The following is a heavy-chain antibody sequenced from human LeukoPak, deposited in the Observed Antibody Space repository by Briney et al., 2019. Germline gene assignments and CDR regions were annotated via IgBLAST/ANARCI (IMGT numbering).Heavy chain of an antibody. D-gene: IGHD6-6*01. CDR1: GFTFSSYS. Sequence: PGGSLRLSCAASGFTFSSYSMNWVRQAPGKGLEWVSYISSSSSTIYYADSVKGRFTISRDNAKNSLYLQMNGLRAEDTAVYYCARDFGSSSSGSDYWGQGTLVTVSS. V-gene: IGHV3-48*01. CDR3: ARDFGSSSSGSDY. CDR2: ISSSSSTI. J-gene: IGHJ4*02.